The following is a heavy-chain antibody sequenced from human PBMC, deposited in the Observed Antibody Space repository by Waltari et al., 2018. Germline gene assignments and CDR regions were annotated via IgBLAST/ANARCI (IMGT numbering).Heavy chain of an antibody. CDR2: INHSGST. Sequence: QVQLQQWGAGLLKPSETLSLTCAVYGGSFSGYYWSWIRQPPGKGLEWIGEINHSGSTNYNPSLKSRVTISVDTSKNQFSLKLSSVTAADTAVYYCARSLEEDFDYWGQGTLVTVSS. J-gene: IGHJ4*02. CDR3: ARSLEEDFDY. D-gene: IGHD3-3*01. CDR1: GGSFSGYY. V-gene: IGHV4-34*01.